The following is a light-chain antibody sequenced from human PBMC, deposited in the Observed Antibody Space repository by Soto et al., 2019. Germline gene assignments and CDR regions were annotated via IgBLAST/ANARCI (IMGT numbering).Light chain of an antibody. CDR2: AAS. CDR3: QQSYNTPRT. CDR1: QSISSF. Sequence: DIQMTQSPSSLSASVGDRVTLTCRASQSISSFLNWYQLKPGKAPKPLIYAASSLQSGVPSRFSGSGSGTYFTLTITSLQPEDFATYICQQSYNTPRTFGPGTKVDF. J-gene: IGKJ3*01. V-gene: IGKV1-39*01.